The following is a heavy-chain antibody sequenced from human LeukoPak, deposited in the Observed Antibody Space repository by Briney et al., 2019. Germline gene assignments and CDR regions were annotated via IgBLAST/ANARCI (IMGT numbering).Heavy chain of an antibody. J-gene: IGHJ6*02. Sequence: ASVKVYCQASGYTFTNYVITWVRQAPGQGLEWMGWSSAYNGNTNYAQKLQGRVTMTTDTSASTAYMELRSLRSDDTAVYYCARASGRPYYYYGIDVWGQGTTVTVSS. D-gene: IGHD6-6*01. CDR3: ARASGRPYYYYGIDV. CDR1: GYTFTNYV. V-gene: IGHV1-18*01. CDR2: SSAYNGNT.